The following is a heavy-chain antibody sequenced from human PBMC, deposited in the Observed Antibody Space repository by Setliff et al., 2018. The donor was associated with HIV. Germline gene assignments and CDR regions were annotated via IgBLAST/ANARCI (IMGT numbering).Heavy chain of an antibody. CDR3: ARDQPQDYDSLTGYYTGHYFDY. CDR1: GGSISSNW. Sequence: SETLSLTCAVSGGSISSNWWNWIRQPPGKALEWLGIVYYTGSTNYNPSLKSRVAMSVDTSRNQFSLKLTSVTAADTAVYYCARDQPQDYDSLTGYYTGHYFDYWGRGTLVTVSS. D-gene: IGHD3-9*01. CDR2: VYYTGST. V-gene: IGHV4-4*02. J-gene: IGHJ4*02.